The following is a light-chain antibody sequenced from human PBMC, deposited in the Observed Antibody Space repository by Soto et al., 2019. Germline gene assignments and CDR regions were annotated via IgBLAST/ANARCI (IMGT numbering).Light chain of an antibody. J-gene: IGLJ1*01. CDR3: KSYAGSNTYV. CDR1: KRDIGVYDF. CDR2: VVV. V-gene: IGLV2-8*01. Sequence: QSALTQPPSASGSPGQSVTISCTGTKRDIGVYDFVSWYQHHPGKAPRLIIYVVVQRPSVVPDRFSGSKSGNTASLTVSGLQAADEADYFCKSYAGSNTYVFGSGTKLTVL.